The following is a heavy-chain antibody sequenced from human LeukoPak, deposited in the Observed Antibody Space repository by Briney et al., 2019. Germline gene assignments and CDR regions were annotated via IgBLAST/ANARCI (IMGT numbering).Heavy chain of an antibody. V-gene: IGHV1-2*02. Sequence: ASVKVSFKASGYTFTGQFIHWLRQASGQGLEWMGWIDPPSGTPHYAQKFQDTVTMTRDTSIGTAYLEVHRLKSDDTAVYYCARSGFSTGFYLDFWGQGTLISVSS. D-gene: IGHD2-8*02. J-gene: IGHJ4*02. CDR1: GYTFTGQF. CDR2: IDPPSGTP. CDR3: ARSGFSTGFYLDF.